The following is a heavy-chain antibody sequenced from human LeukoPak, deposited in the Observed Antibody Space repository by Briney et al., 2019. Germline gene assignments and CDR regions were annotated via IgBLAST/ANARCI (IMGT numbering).Heavy chain of an antibody. D-gene: IGHD6-19*01. CDR1: GFTFGDYA. CDR3: ARTQQWLSTGGWYWFDS. CDR2: ISSNGIST. Sequence: GGSLRLSCTASGFTFGDYAMSWVRQAPGNGLEYVSSISSNGISTYYASSVKDRFTISRDNSKSTLYLQMGRLRDEDMAVYYCARTQQWLSTGGWYWFDSWGQGTLVTVSS. J-gene: IGHJ5*01. V-gene: IGHV3-64*01.